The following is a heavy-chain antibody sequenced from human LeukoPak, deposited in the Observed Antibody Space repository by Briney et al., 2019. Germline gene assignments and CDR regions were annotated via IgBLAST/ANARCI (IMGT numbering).Heavy chain of an antibody. Sequence: GGSLRLSCAASGFTFSSYGMHWVRQAPGKGLEWVSAISGSGGSTYYADSVKGRFTISRDNSKNTLYLQMNSLRAEDTAVYYCAGTTGTTVLPKSFDYWGQETLVTVSS. CDR3: AGTTGTTVLPKSFDY. CDR1: GFTFSSYG. D-gene: IGHD1-1*01. CDR2: ISGSGGST. V-gene: IGHV3-23*01. J-gene: IGHJ4*02.